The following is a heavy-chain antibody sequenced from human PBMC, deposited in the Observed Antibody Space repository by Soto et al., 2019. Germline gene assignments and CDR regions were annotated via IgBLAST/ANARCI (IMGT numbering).Heavy chain of an antibody. Sequence: VKVSCKASGYTFTSYGISWVRQAPGQGLEWMGWISAYNGNTNYAQKLQGRVTMTTDTSTNTAYMELRSLRSDDTAVYYCARGGYYYDSSGFLYFDYWGQGTLVTVSS. CDR1: GYTFTSYG. J-gene: IGHJ4*02. CDR2: ISAYNGNT. V-gene: IGHV1-18*01. D-gene: IGHD3-22*01. CDR3: ARGGYYYDSSGFLYFDY.